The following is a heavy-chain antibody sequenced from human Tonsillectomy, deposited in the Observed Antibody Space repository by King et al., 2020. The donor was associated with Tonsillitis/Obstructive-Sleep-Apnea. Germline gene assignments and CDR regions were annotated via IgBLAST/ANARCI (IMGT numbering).Heavy chain of an antibody. V-gene: IGHV1-2*02. CDR1: GYTFTGYY. CDR3: SRLLVREYGNWLDP. Sequence: VQLVQSGAEVKKPGASVKVSCKASGYTFTGYYMHWVRQAPGQGLEWMGWINPNSGDTDYAQRFQGRVTMTRDPSINTAYMELSRRRSDDPAVYYCSRLLVREYGNWLDPWGQGTLVTVSS. J-gene: IGHJ5*02. CDR2: INPNSGDT. D-gene: IGHD3-10*01.